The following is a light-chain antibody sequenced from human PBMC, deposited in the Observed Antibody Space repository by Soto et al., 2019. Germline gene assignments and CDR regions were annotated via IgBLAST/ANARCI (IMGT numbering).Light chain of an antibody. CDR3: QQYGSSPSYP. CDR2: GAS. CDR1: QSLSSSY. Sequence: EIVLTQSPGALSLSPGEGATLSCRASQSLSSSYVAWFQQKVGQPPRLLIYGASNRATGIPDRFSGSWSGTEFTLTISRMETEDFAVYYCQQYGSSPSYPFAQGTKLEIK. V-gene: IGKV3-20*01. J-gene: IGKJ2*01.